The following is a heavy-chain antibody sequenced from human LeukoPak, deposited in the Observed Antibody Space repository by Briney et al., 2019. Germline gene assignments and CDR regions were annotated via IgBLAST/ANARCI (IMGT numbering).Heavy chain of an antibody. Sequence: PSETLSLTCAVYGGSFSNYYWTWIRQPPGKGLEWIGEINHSGSTNYNPSLKSRVTISVDTSKNQFSLKLRSVTAADTAVYYCARTTEGYAGGPGYSYYYYMDVWGKGTTVTISS. CDR3: ARTTEGYAGGPGYSYYYYMDV. CDR1: GGSFSNYY. D-gene: IGHD5-12*01. J-gene: IGHJ6*03. V-gene: IGHV4-34*01. CDR2: INHSGST.